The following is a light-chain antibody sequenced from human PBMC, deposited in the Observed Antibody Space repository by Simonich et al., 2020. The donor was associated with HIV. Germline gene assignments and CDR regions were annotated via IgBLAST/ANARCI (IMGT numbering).Light chain of an antibody. V-gene: IGKV3-15*01. CDR3: QQYNNWPSPFT. CDR2: YAS. J-gene: IGKJ3*01. CDR1: QNIAGN. Sequence: EIVMTQSPATLSVSPGERATLSCRASQNIAGNLSWYQHKPGQAPRTLIYYASTRATGVPARFSGSGFGTDFTLTISSMQSEDFAVYYCQQYNNWPSPFTFGPGTEVDIK.